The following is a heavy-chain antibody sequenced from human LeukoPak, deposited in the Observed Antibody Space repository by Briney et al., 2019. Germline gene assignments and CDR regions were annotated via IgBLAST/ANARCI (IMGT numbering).Heavy chain of an antibody. V-gene: IGHV3-30-3*01. J-gene: IGHJ4*02. CDR3: AKDKKRTGDFWSGYYTVDY. CDR1: GFTFCSYA. Sequence: VGTLRLSCAASGFTFCSYAMHCVRQAPGKGLEWVAVISYDVSKKYYADSVKGRFTISRDNSKNTLYLQMNSLRAEDTAVYYCAKDKKRTGDFWSGYYTVDYWGQGTLVTVSS. CDR2: ISYDVSKK. D-gene: IGHD3-3*01.